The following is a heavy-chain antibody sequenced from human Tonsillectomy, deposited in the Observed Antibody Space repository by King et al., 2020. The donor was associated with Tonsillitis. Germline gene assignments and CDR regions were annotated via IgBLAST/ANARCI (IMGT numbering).Heavy chain of an antibody. CDR1: GYSISTSHW. V-gene: IGHV4-28*03. D-gene: IGHD2-2*01. CDR2: IYYSGST. CDR3: ARAEKDQLLPNYYYYYYMAV. Sequence: VQLQESGPGLVKPPDTLSLTCAVSGYSISTSHWWGWIRQPPGKGLEWIGYIYYSGSTYYNPSLKSRVPMSVDTSKNQFSLKLSSVTAVDTAVYYCARAEKDQLLPNYYYYYYMAVWGKGTTVTVSS. J-gene: IGHJ6*03.